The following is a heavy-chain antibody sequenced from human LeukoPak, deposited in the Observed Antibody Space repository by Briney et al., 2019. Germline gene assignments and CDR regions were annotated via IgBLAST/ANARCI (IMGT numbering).Heavy chain of an antibody. D-gene: IGHD3-10*01. CDR3: ARLRLLWFGESGDY. CDR2: ITSSNSYI. J-gene: IGHJ4*02. CDR1: GFTFSTYS. Sequence: PGGSLRLSCAASGFTFSTYSMNWVRQAPGKGLEWVSSITSSNSYIHYADSVKGRFTISRDNAKNSLYLQMNSLRAEDTAVYYCARLRLLWFGESGDYWGQGTLVTVSS. V-gene: IGHV3-21*01.